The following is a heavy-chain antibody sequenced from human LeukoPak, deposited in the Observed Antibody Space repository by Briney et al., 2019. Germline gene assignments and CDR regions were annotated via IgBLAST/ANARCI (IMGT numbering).Heavy chain of an antibody. V-gene: IGHV4-34*01. CDR2: INDSGRT. D-gene: IGHD1-7*01. CDR3: ARRWKYGRNYYIDV. CDR1: GGSFRNYY. J-gene: IGHJ6*03. Sequence: PSETLSLTCAVYGGSFRNYYWSWIRQPPGKGLEWIGEINDSGRTNYNPSLMSRVTISVDTSKNQFPLKLTSVTATDTAVYYCARRWKYGRNYYIDVWGKGATVSVSS.